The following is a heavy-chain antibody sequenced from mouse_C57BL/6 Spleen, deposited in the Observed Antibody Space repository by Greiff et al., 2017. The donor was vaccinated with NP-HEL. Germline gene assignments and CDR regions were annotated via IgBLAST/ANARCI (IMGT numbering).Heavy chain of an antibody. CDR1: GFNIKDYY. Sequence: VQLQQSGAELVKPGASVKLSCTASGFNIKDYYMPWVKQRTEQGLEWIGRIDPEDGETKYAPKFQGKATITADTSSNTAYLQLSSLTSEDTAVYYCARATTVVSHFDYWGQGTTLTVSS. CDR2: IDPEDGET. D-gene: IGHD1-1*01. J-gene: IGHJ2*01. CDR3: ARATTVVSHFDY. V-gene: IGHV14-2*01.